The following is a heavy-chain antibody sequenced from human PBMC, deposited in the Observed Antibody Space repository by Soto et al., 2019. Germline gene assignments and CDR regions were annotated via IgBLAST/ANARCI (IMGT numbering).Heavy chain of an antibody. V-gene: IGHV4-61*03. J-gene: IGHJ4*02. D-gene: IGHD2-8*02. CDR1: GGSVSSGDYY. Sequence: SETLSLTWSVSGGSVSSGDYYWSWVRQPPGKGLEWIGYIYYTGSTSYNPSLKSRVTMSADTSKNLLSLNLKSVPAAATAMYFCARLPGPQSLWGQGTLVTVSS. CDR3: ARLPGPQSL. CDR2: IYYTGST.